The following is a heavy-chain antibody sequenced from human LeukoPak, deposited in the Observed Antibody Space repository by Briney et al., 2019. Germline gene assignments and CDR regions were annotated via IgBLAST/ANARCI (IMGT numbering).Heavy chain of an antibody. J-gene: IGHJ4*02. Sequence: GGSLRLSCAASGFTVSGNYMSWVRQAPGKGLEWVSVIYSGGSTYYADSVKGRFTISRDNSKNTLYLQMNSLRAEDTAVYYCARDPYYDSSGYPEDWGQGTLVTVSS. CDR1: GFTVSGNY. CDR2: IYSGGST. D-gene: IGHD3-22*01. CDR3: ARDPYYDSSGYPED. V-gene: IGHV3-53*05.